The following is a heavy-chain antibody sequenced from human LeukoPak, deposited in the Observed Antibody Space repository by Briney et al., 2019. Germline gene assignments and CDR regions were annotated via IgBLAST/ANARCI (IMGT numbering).Heavy chain of an antibody. CDR2: IYPGDSDT. CDR1: GYSFTSYW. V-gene: IGHV5-51*01. J-gene: IGHJ4*02. CDR3: ARLDYYDSSGYSDFDY. D-gene: IGHD3-22*01. Sequence: GESLKISCKGSGYSFTSYWIVWVRQMPGKGLEWMGIIYPGDSDTRYSPSFQGQVTISADKSISTAYLQWSSLRASDTAMYYCARLDYYDSSGYSDFDYWGQGTLVTVSS.